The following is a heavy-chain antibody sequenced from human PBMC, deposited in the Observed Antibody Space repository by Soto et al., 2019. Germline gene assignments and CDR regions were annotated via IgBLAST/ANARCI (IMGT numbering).Heavy chain of an antibody. J-gene: IGHJ6*02. CDR2: ILHDGSNE. V-gene: IGHV3-30*18. CDR3: AKMTSGSYGPNYGMDV. CDR1: GFTFSHYG. D-gene: IGHD5-18*01. Sequence: LRLSCAAPGFTFSHYGMHWVRQAPGKGLEWVAHILHDGSNEYYADSVKGRFTISRDNSKNTLYLQMNSLTGDDTAVYYCAKMTSGSYGPNYGMDVWGQGTTVTVSS.